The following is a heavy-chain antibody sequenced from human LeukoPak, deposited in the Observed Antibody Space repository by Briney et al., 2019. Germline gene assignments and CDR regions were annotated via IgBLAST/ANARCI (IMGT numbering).Heavy chain of an antibody. J-gene: IGHJ5*02. Sequence: GGSLRLSCAASGFTFSSYSMNWVRQAPGKGLEWVSSISSSSSYIYYADSVKGRFTISRDNAKNSLYLQMNSLRAEDTAVYYCASRDGDYDNWFDPWGRGTLVTVSS. D-gene: IGHD4-17*01. CDR2: ISSSSSYI. CDR1: GFTFSSYS. CDR3: ASRDGDYDNWFDP. V-gene: IGHV3-21*01.